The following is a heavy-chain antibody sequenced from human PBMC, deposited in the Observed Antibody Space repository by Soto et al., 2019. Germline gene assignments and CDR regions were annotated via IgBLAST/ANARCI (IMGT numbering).Heavy chain of an antibody. J-gene: IGHJ6*02. D-gene: IGHD6-13*01. Sequence: QVQLQESGPGLVKPSETLSLTCTVSGGSISSYYWSWIRQPPGKGLEWIGYIYYSGSTNYNPSLKSRVTISVDTSKNQFSLKLSSVTAADTAVYDCARESIAAAGYYYGMDVWGQGTTVTVSS. CDR3: ARESIAAAGYYYGMDV. V-gene: IGHV4-59*01. CDR2: IYYSGST. CDR1: GGSISSYY.